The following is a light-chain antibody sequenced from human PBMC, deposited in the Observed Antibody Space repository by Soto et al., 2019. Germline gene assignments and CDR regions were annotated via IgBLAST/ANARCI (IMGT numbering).Light chain of an antibody. CDR3: CSFAGAYTWM. V-gene: IGLV2-11*01. J-gene: IGLJ3*02. CDR2: DVT. Sequence: QSVLTQPRSVSGSPGQSVTISCTGTSSDVGGYDYVSWCQQHPGKVPKLLIYDVTRRPSWVPDRVSGSKSGNTASLTISGLQAEDEADYYCCSFAGAYTWMFGGGTKVTVL. CDR1: SSDVGGYDY.